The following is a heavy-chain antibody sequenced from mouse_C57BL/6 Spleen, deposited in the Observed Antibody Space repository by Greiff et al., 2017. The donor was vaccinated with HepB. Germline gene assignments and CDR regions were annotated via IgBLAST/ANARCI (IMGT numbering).Heavy chain of an antibody. CDR2: ISSGSSTI. D-gene: IGHD2-5*01. CDR1: GFTFSDYG. Sequence: EVMLVESGGGLVKPGGSLKLSCAASGFTFSDYGMHWVRQAPEKGLEWVAYISSGSSTIYYADTVKGRFTISRDNAKNTLFLQMTSLRSEDTAMYYCVLSNPYWYVDVWGTGTTVTVSS. V-gene: IGHV5-17*01. J-gene: IGHJ1*03. CDR3: VLSNPYWYVDV.